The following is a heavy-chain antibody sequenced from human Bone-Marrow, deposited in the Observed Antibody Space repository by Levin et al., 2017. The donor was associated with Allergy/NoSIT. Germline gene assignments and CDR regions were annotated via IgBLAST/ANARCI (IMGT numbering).Heavy chain of an antibody. CDR3: ARIAPGKAFDF. Sequence: QTLSLTCTFSGFSLTTSGMCVSWIRQPPGKALEWLAVIDWDDDRYYTTSLTTRLTISKDTSKNQVVLTMTNMDPVDTATYYCARIAPGKAFDFWGQGIQVTVSS. V-gene: IGHV2-70*01. D-gene: IGHD4-23*01. J-gene: IGHJ4*02. CDR2: IDWDDDR. CDR1: GFSLTTSGMC.